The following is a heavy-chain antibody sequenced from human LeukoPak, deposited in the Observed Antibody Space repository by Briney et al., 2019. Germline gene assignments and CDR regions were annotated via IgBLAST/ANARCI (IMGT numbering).Heavy chain of an antibody. CDR3: AHRPPNWAIYL. CDR1: GFSRRTSGVG. J-gene: IGHJ4*02. V-gene: IGHV2-5*05. CDR2: IYWDDDE. D-gene: IGHD7-27*01. Sequence: SGPTLAKPTQTLTLTCTFFGFSRRTSGVGVGWIGQPPGKALEWLALIYWDDDERYGPSLKSRLTITQDTPQNEVVLTMTNMDPVETATYYFAHRPPNWAIYLWGQETLVTVSS.